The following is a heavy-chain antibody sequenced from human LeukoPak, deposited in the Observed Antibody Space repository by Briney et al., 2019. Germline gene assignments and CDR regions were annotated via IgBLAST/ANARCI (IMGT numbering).Heavy chain of an antibody. J-gene: IGHJ4*02. CDR1: GLTFSSYW. Sequence: GGSLRLSCAASGLTFSSYWMSWVRQAPGKGLEWVASIKYDGSDKYYVDSVKGRFTISRDNAKNSLYLQMNSLRAEDTAVYYCARVYPGTRPFDSWGQGTLVTVSS. CDR3: ARVYPGTRPFDS. CDR2: IKYDGSDK. V-gene: IGHV3-7*01. D-gene: IGHD2-2*01.